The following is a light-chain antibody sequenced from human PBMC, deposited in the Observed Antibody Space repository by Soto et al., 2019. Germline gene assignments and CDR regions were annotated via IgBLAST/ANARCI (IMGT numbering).Light chain of an antibody. CDR3: SSFSSSNTYV. V-gene: IGLV2-14*01. Sequence: QSALTQPASVSGSPGQSITISCTGTSSDVATYDYVSWYQQRPGKAPKVMIYEVIKRPSGVSNRFSGSKSGNTASLTISGLQAEDEADYYCSSFSSSNTYVFGGGTKVTV. J-gene: IGLJ1*01. CDR1: SSDVATYDY. CDR2: EVI.